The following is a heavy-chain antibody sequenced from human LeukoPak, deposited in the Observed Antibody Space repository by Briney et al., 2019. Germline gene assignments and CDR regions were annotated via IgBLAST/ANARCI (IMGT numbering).Heavy chain of an antibody. V-gene: IGHV3-7*05. CDR2: IKQDGSEK. CDR3: ARKGYYGSGTYLDY. Sequence: GGSLRLSCAASGFTFSSYWMSWVRQAPGKGLEWVANIKQDGSEKYYVDSVKGRFTISRDNAKNSLFLQMNSLRAEDTALYYCARKGYYGSGTYLDYWGQGTLVTVSS. CDR1: GFTFSSYW. J-gene: IGHJ4*02. D-gene: IGHD3-10*01.